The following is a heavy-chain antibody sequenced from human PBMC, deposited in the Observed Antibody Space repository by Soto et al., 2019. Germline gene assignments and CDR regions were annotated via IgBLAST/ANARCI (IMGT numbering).Heavy chain of an antibody. J-gene: IGHJ4*02. V-gene: IGHV1-24*01. CDR2: FDPEDGET. Sequence: ASVKVSCKVSGYTLTELSMHWVRQAPGKGLEWMGGFDPEDGETIYAQKFQGRVTMTEDTSTDTAYMELSSLRSEDTAMYYCATGDSSSWYWNFDYWGQGTLVTVSS. CDR3: ATGDSSSWYWNFDY. D-gene: IGHD6-13*01. CDR1: GYTLTELS.